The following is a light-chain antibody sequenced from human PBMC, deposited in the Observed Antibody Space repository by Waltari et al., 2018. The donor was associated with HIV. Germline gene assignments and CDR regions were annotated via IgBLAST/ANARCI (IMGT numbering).Light chain of an antibody. CDR3: SSYTSFSTVL. V-gene: IGLV2-23*01. Sequence: QSALTQPASVSGSPGQSLTISCTGTSSAVGTYSPMSWYQHHPCTAPKLMIYEGNKRPSGVSNRFSGSKSGNTASLTISGLQAEDEADYYCSSYTSFSTVLFGGGTKLTVL. CDR1: SSAVGTYSP. CDR2: EGN. J-gene: IGLJ2*01.